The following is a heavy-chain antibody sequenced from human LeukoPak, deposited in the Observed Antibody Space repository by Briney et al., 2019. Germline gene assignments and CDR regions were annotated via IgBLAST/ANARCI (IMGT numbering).Heavy chain of an antibody. J-gene: IGHJ4*02. Sequence: GGSLRLSCAASGFSFNGYYMSWVRQAPGKGLEWVSYITSSSSTIYYADSVKGRFTISRDNAKNSLYLQMNSLKDEDTAVYYCARDLGERYYFDYWGQGTLVTVSS. CDR3: ARDLGERYYFDY. V-gene: IGHV3-48*02. D-gene: IGHD1-1*01. CDR1: GFSFNGYY. CDR2: ITSSSSTI.